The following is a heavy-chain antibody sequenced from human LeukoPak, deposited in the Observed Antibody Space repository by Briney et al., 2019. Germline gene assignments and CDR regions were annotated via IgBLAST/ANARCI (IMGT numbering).Heavy chain of an antibody. D-gene: IGHD2-2*01. Sequence: PSETLSLTCTVSGGSISSYYWSWIRQPAGKGLEWIGRICTSGSTNYNPSLKSRVTMSVDTSKNQFSPKLSSVTAADTAVYYCARTGGYCSSTSCRGGFDYWGQGTLVTVSS. CDR1: GGSISSYY. V-gene: IGHV4-4*07. CDR3: ARTGGYCSSTSCRGGFDY. J-gene: IGHJ4*02. CDR2: ICTSGST.